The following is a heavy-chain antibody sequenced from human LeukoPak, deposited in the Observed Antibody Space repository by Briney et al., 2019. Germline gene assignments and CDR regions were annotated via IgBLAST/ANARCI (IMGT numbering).Heavy chain of an antibody. J-gene: IGHJ4*02. CDR2: IYWNGNE. CDR1: GFSLSSGAVA. D-gene: IGHD5-18*01. Sequence: GPTLVNPRQTLTLTCSFSGFSLSSGAVAVGWIRQPPGKALEWLTHIYWNGNEKYNRFLRSRLTITKDTSKNQVVLTMTNMDPVDTGTYYCAHLTAEASYYYDYWGQGILITASS. CDR3: AHLTAEASYYYDY. V-gene: IGHV2-5*01.